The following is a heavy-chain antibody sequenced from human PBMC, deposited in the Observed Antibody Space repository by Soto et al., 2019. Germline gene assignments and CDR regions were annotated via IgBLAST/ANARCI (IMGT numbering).Heavy chain of an antibody. CDR1: GGTFSSYA. J-gene: IGHJ4*02. Sequence: AVKVSRQAYGGTFSSYASRWLRQAPGQGLEWMGGIIPIFGTANYAQRFQGRVTITADESTSTAYMELSSLRSEDTAVYYCARGIYDYSNYDWLRHRYYFDYWGQGTLVTVSS. CDR3: ARGIYDYSNYDWLRHRYYFDY. D-gene: IGHD4-4*01. CDR2: IIPIFGTA. V-gene: IGHV1-69*13.